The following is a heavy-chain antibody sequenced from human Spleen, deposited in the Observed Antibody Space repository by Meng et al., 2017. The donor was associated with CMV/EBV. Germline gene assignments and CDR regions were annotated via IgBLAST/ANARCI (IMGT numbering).Heavy chain of an antibody. CDR1: GYIFTSFW. D-gene: IGHD2-2*01. J-gene: IGHJ5*02. CDR3: ARQLDTRTWDNWFDP. CDR2: IYPGDSDT. Sequence: GESLKISCKGSGYIFTSFWIGWVRQMPGKGLEWMGIIYPGDSDTTYSPSFQGQVTISADKSISTTYLQWSSLKASDTAIYYCARQLDTRTWDNWFDPWGQGTLVTVSS. V-gene: IGHV5-51*01.